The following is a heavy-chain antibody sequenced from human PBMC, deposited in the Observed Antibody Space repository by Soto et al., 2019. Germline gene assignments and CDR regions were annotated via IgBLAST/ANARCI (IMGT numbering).Heavy chain of an antibody. V-gene: IGHV3-49*03. J-gene: IGHJ3*02. Sequence: EVQLVESGGGLVQPGRSLRLSCTASGFTFGDYAMSWFRQAPGKGLEWVGFIRSKAYGGTTEYAASVKGRFTISRDDSKSIAYLQMHSLKTEDTAVYYCTSQLYCSGGSCYSDAFDIWGQGTMVTVSS. CDR3: TSQLYCSGGSCYSDAFDI. CDR2: IRSKAYGGTT. CDR1: GFTFGDYA. D-gene: IGHD2-15*01.